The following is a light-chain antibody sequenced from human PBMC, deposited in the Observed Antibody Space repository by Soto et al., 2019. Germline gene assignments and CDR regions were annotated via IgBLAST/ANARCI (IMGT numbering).Light chain of an antibody. J-gene: IGLJ3*02. V-gene: IGLV2-8*01. CDR1: SSDVGGFNY. CDR2: EVS. Sequence: QSALTQPPSASGSPRQSVTISCTGTSSDVGGFNYVSWYQQHPGKAPKLLIYEVSKRPSGVPDRFSGSKSGNTASLTVSGLQAEDEADYYCTSYAGSNNLVFAGGTKVTVL. CDR3: TSYAGSNNLV.